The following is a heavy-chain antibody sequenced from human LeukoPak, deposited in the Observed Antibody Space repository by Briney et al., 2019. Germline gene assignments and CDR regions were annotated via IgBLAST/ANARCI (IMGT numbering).Heavy chain of an antibody. Sequence: GGSLRLSCAASGFTFSSYVMNWVRQAPGKGLEWVSAISGSGSTTYYADPVKGRFTISRDNSKNTLFLQMNSLTAEDTAIYSCARPRLEYCSGGSCFDAFDIWGQGTMVTVSS. D-gene: IGHD2-15*01. CDR3: ARPRLEYCSGGSCFDAFDI. CDR1: GFTFSSYV. V-gene: IGHV3-23*01. CDR2: ISGSGSTT. J-gene: IGHJ3*02.